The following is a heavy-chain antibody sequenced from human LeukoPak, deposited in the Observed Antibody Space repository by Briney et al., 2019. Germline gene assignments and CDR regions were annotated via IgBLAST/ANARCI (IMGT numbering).Heavy chain of an antibody. D-gene: IGHD3-22*01. CDR1: GYTFTSYG. V-gene: IGHV1-18*01. Sequence: GASVKVSCKASGYTFTSYGISWVRQAPGQGLQWMGWISASNGGTKYVQNLQGRVTMTTDTSANTVYMELRSLRSDDTAVYYCARDYYDRSGYYWGQGTLVTVSS. J-gene: IGHJ4*02. CDR2: ISASNGGT. CDR3: ARDYYDRSGYY.